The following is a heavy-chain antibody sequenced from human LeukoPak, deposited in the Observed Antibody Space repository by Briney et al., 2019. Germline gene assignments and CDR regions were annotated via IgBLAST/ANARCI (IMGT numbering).Heavy chain of an antibody. Sequence: GGSLRLSCAASGFTFSSYSMNWVRQAPGKGLEWVSSISSSSSYIYYADSVKGRFTISRDNAKNSLYLQMNSLRAEDTAVYYCAGDHDSGSYYGYWGQGTLVTVSS. CDR1: GFTFSSYS. CDR3: AGDHDSGSYYGY. CDR2: ISSSSSYI. V-gene: IGHV3-21*01. J-gene: IGHJ4*02. D-gene: IGHD1-26*01.